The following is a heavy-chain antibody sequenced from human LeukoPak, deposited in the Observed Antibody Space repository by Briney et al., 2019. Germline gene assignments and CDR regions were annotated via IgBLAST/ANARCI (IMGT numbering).Heavy chain of an antibody. V-gene: IGHV1-2*02. CDR2: INPNSGGT. Sequence: GASVKVSCKASGYTFTGYYMHWVRQAPGQGLEWMGWINPNSGGTNYAQKSQGRVTMTRDTSISTAYMELSRLRSDDTAVYYCARKDVDTAMVDEGSAFDIWGQGTLVTVSS. CDR1: GYTFTGYY. J-gene: IGHJ4*02. CDR3: ARKDVDTAMVDEGSAFDI. D-gene: IGHD5-18*01.